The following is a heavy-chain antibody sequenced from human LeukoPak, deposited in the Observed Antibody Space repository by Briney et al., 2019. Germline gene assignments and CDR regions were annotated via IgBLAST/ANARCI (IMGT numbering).Heavy chain of an antibody. CDR1: GFTFSSYA. CDR3: ARDPKTPVIYNWFDP. V-gene: IGHV3-30*03. Sequence: GASLRLSCAASGFTFSSYAMHWVRQAPGKGLEWVAVISYDGSNKIYADSVKGRFTISRDNSKNTVYLQMNSLRVEDMAVYYCARDPKTPVIYNWFDPWGQGTLVTVAS. D-gene: IGHD4-17*01. J-gene: IGHJ5*02. CDR2: ISYDGSNK.